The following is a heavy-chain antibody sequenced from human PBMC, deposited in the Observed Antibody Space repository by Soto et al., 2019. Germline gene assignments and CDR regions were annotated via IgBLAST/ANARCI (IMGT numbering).Heavy chain of an antibody. V-gene: IGHV1-18*01. CDR3: ARREVGTTLDFDY. D-gene: IGHD1-26*01. CDR1: GYTFSSYG. CDR2: SSAYNVNT. J-gene: IGHJ4*02. Sequence: QVQLVQSGAEVKKPGASLKVSCKASGYTFSSYGISWVRQAPGEGLEWMGWSSAYNVNTNYAQKVPGRVTMSTDTSTSTAYMELRSLRSDDTAVYYCARREVGTTLDFDYWGQGTLVTVSS.